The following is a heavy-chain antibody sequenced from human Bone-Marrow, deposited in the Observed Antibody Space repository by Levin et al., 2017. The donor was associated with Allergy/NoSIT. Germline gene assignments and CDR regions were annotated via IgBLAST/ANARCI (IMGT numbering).Heavy chain of an antibody. CDR3: ARMATYDFWSGSSSSGMDV. J-gene: IGHJ6*02. Sequence: RASVKVSCKASGYTFTGYYMHWVRQAPGQGLEWMGWINPNSGGTNYAQKFQGWVTMTRDTSISTAYMELSRLRSDDTAVYYCARMATYDFWSGSSSSGMDVWGQGTTVTVSS. V-gene: IGHV1-2*04. CDR2: INPNSGGT. D-gene: IGHD3-3*01. CDR1: GYTFTGYY.